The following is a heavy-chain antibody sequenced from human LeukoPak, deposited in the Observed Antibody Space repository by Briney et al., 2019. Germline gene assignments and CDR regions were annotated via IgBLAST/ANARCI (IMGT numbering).Heavy chain of an antibody. V-gene: IGHV4-39*07. D-gene: IGHD3-9*01. CDR1: GGSISSSSYY. J-gene: IGHJ5*02. CDR2: INHSGST. CDR3: ARSIDILTGYSP. Sequence: SETLSLTCTVSGGSISSSSYYWSWIRQPPGKGLEWIGEINHSGSTNYNPSLKSRVTISVDTSKNQFSLKLSSVTAADTAVYYCARSIDILTGYSPWGQGTLVTVSS.